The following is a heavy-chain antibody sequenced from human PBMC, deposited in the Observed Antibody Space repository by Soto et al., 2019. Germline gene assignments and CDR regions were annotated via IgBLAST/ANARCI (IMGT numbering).Heavy chain of an antibody. CDR3: ARGIAAPPSYYYYGMDV. J-gene: IGHJ6*02. D-gene: IGHD6-13*01. CDR2: IIPIFGTA. Sequence: ASVKVSCKASGGTFSSYAISWVRQAPGQGLEWMGGIIPIFGTANYAQKFQGRVTITADESTSTAYMELSSLRSEDTAVYYCARGIAAPPSYYYYGMDVWGQGTTVTVSS. V-gene: IGHV1-69*13. CDR1: GGTFSSYA.